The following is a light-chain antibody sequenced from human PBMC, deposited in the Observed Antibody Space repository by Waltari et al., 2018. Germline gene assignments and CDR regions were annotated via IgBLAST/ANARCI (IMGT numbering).Light chain of an antibody. Sequence: EIVLTQSPATLSMSPGERVTLSCRATQSFSSSLDWYQQKPGQAPRLLIYDTSTRATGVPARFSGSGSGTEFTLTINSLQSEDFAVYYCQQYNEWPLTFGGGTKVEI. CDR3: QQYNEWPLT. CDR1: QSFSSS. CDR2: DTS. J-gene: IGKJ4*01. V-gene: IGKV3-15*01.